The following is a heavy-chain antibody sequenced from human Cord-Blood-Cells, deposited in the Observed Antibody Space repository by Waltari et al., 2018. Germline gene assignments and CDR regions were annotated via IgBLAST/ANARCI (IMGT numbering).Heavy chain of an antibody. J-gene: IGHJ6*03. V-gene: IGHV4-59*01. CDR3: ASTGALGYCSSTSCAYYMDV. D-gene: IGHD2-2*01. Sequence: QLQLQESGPGLVKHSATLSLTCTVSGGSISSYYWSWIRQPPVTGLEWIGYIYYSGSTNYNPSRKSRVTISVDTSKNQFSLKLSSVTAADTAVYYCASTGALGYCSSTSCAYYMDVWGKGTTVTVSS. CDR2: IYYSGST. CDR1: GGSISSYY.